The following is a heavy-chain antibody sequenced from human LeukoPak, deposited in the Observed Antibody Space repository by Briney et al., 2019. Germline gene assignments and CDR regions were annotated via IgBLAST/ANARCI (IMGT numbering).Heavy chain of an antibody. D-gene: IGHD5-18*01. CDR3: ASFLGYSYGEGRAFDI. Sequence: SVKVSCKASGGTFSSYAISWVRQAPGQGLEWMGRIIPILGIANYAQKFQGRVTITADKSTSTAYMELSSLRSEDTAVYYCASFLGYSYGEGRAFDIWGQGTMVTVSS. CDR2: IIPILGIA. V-gene: IGHV1-69*04. J-gene: IGHJ3*02. CDR1: GGTFSSYA.